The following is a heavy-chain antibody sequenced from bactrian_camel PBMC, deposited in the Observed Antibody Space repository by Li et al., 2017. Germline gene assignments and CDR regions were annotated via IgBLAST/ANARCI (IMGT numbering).Heavy chain of an antibody. J-gene: IGHJ4*01. Sequence: HVQLVESGGGSVQAGGSLTLSCSASTPVACMGWFRQVPGKDPQEVALMNTEGHRRYSPSVEGRFTISQDNAKNTVYLQMNSLKPEDTAMYYCAADPQCIGTWSGFDYWGQGTQVTVS. CDR3: AADPQCIGTWSGFDY. V-gene: IGHV3S53*01. CDR2: MNTEGHR. CDR1: TPVAC. D-gene: IGHD6*01.